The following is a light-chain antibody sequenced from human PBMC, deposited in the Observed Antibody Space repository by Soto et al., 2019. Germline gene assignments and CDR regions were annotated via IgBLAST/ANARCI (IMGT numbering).Light chain of an antibody. CDR2: GAS. V-gene: IGKV3-15*01. J-gene: IGKJ5*01. Sequence: EIVLTQSPGTLSLSPGERATLSCRASQSVSSNLAWYQQKPGQAPRLLIYGASTRATGIPARFSGSGSGTDFTLTISCLQSEDFATYYCQQYYSYPLTFGQGTRLEIK. CDR1: QSVSSN. CDR3: QQYYSYPLT.